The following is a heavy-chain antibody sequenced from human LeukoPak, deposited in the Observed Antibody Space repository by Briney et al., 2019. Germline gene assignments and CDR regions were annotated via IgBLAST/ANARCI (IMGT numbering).Heavy chain of an antibody. CDR2: ISAYNGNT. Sequence: ASVKVSCKASGYTFTSYGISWVRQAPGQGLEWMGWISAYNGNTNYAQKLQGRVTMTTDTSTSTAYMELRSLRSDDTAVYYCARVRYYDTYHYMDVWGKGTTVTVSS. CDR1: GYTFTSYG. CDR3: ARVRYYDTYHYMDV. J-gene: IGHJ6*03. V-gene: IGHV1-18*01. D-gene: IGHD3-22*01.